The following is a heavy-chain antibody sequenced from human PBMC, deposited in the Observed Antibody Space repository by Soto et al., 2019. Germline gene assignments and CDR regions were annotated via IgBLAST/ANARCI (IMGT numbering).Heavy chain of an antibody. CDR3: AKVNYDSSGYYGPNDY. Sequence: GGSLRLSCAASGFTFSSYAMSWVRQAPGKGLEWVSAISGSGGSTYYADSVKGPFTISRDNSKNTLYLQMNSLRAEDTAVYYCAKVNYDSSGYYGPNDYWGQGTLVTVSS. J-gene: IGHJ4*02. CDR2: ISGSGGST. V-gene: IGHV3-23*01. D-gene: IGHD3-22*01. CDR1: GFTFSSYA.